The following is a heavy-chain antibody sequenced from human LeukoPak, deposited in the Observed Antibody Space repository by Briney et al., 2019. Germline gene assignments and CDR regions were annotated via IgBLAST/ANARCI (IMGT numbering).Heavy chain of an antibody. Sequence: GGSLRLSCAASGFTFSSYSMNWVRQAPGKGLEWVSSISSSSSYIYYADSVKGRFTISRDNAKNSLYLQMNSLRAEDTAVYYCASPYSYGLYAFDIWGQGTMVTVSS. CDR3: ASPYSYGLYAFDI. J-gene: IGHJ3*02. CDR2: ISSSSSYI. D-gene: IGHD5-18*01. CDR1: GFTFSSYS. V-gene: IGHV3-21*01.